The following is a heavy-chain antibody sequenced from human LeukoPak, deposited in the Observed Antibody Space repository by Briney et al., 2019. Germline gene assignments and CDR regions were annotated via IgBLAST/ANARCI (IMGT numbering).Heavy chain of an antibody. V-gene: IGHV4-59*01. Sequence: SETLSLTCTVSGGSITSYYWSWIRQPPGKGLEWIGSIYYSGSTNYNPSLKSRVTISVDTSKNQFSLKLSSVTAADTALYYCARDQYYDYVWGSYHWFDPWGQGTLVTVSS. CDR1: GGSITSYY. D-gene: IGHD3-16*02. CDR2: IYYSGST. J-gene: IGHJ5*02. CDR3: ARDQYYDYVWGSYHWFDP.